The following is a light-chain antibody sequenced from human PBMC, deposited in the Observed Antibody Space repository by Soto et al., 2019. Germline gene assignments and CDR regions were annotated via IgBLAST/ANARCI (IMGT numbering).Light chain of an antibody. CDR2: RTS. CDR1: QSVSSSY. V-gene: IGKV3-20*01. J-gene: IGKJ1*01. CDR3: QQYDSSPRT. Sequence: EIVLTQSPGTLSLSPGERATLSCRASQSVSSSYLAWYQQKPGQAPRLLIYRTSNRATGIPDRFSGSGSGTDFTLTISRLEPEDFDVYWCQQYDSSPRTFGQGTKVDIK.